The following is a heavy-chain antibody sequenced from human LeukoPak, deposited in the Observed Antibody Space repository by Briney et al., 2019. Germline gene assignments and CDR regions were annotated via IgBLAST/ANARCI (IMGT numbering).Heavy chain of an antibody. CDR1: GFTFSSYG. J-gene: IGHJ4*02. CDR3: ARVGAVQFVGADYYDSSGYSDY. Sequence: PGGSLRLSCAASGFTFSSYGMHWVRQAPGKGLEWVAFIRYDGSNKYYADSVKGRFTISRDNSKNTLYLQMNSLRAEDTAVYYCARVGAVQFVGADYYDSSGYSDYWGQGTLVTVSS. D-gene: IGHD3-22*01. CDR2: IRYDGSNK. V-gene: IGHV3-30*02.